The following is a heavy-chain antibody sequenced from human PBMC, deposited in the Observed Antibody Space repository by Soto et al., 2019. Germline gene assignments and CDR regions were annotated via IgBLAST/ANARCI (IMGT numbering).Heavy chain of an antibody. Sequence: SETLSLTCTVSGGSVSSGSYYWSWIRQPPGKGLEWIGYIYYSGSTNYNPSLKSRVTISVDTSKNQFSLKLSSVTAADTAVYYRERGDYHPTGEIDYWGQGTLVTVSS. D-gene: IGHD4-17*01. CDR1: GGSVSSGSYY. J-gene: IGHJ4*02. CDR2: IYYSGST. V-gene: IGHV4-61*01. CDR3: ERGDYHPTGEIDY.